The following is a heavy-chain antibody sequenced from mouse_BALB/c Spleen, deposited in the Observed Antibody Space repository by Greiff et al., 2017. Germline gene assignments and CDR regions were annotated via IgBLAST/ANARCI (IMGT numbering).Heavy chain of an antibody. J-gene: IGHJ2*01. CDR1: GFTFSSYA. V-gene: IGHV5-6-5*01. CDR2: ISSGGST. CDR3: ARFTREYYFDY. D-gene: IGHD1-1*01. Sequence: EVKVVESGGGLVKPGGSLKLSCAASGFTFSSYAMSWVRQTPEKRLEWVASISSGGSTYYPDSVKGRFTISRDNARNILYLQMSSLRSEDTAMYYCARFTREYYFDYWGQGTTLTVSS.